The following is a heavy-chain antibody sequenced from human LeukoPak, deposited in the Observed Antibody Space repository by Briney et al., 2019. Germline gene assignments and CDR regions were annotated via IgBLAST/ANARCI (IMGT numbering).Heavy chain of an antibody. J-gene: IGHJ5*02. D-gene: IGHD5-12*01. CDR1: GVSVSSGSYF. CDR3: AGPRYSGLHWFDP. Sequence: PSETLSLTCTVSGVSVSSGSYFWRWIRQPPGEGPQWIGYIYHDGRTNYSPSLRSRVSISVDTSKNQFSLKLSSVTAADTAVYYCAGPRYSGLHWFDPWGQGTLVTVSS. CDR2: IYHDGRT. V-gene: IGHV4-61*01.